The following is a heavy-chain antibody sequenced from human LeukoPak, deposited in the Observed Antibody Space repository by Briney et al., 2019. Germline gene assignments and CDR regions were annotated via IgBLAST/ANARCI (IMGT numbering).Heavy chain of an antibody. CDR1: GFTFSSYA. CDR2: ISYDGSNK. CDR3: ATEVTSSWTYYFDY. V-gene: IGHV3-30*04. J-gene: IGHJ4*02. Sequence: PGRSLRLSCAASGFTFSSYAMHWVRQAPGKGLEWVAFISYDGSNKYYADSVKGRFTISRDNSKNTLYLQMNSLRAEDTAVYYCATEVTSSWTYYFDYWGQGTLVTVSS. D-gene: IGHD6-13*01.